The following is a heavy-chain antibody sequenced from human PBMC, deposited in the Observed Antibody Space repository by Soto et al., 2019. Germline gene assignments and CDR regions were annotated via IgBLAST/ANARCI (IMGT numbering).Heavy chain of an antibody. CDR3: ARWATGASPHGMDV. CDR1: GGSISSYY. D-gene: IGHD2-8*02. V-gene: IGHV4-4*07. Sequence: QVQLQASGPGLVKPSATLSLTCTVSGGSISSYYWGWIRQPAGKGLEWFGRIYSSGSTDNNDSLKSRITMLVDTSKNQFPLLMTSVTAADTAVYYCARWATGASPHGMDVWCQGATVTVSS. CDR2: IYSSGST. J-gene: IGHJ6*02.